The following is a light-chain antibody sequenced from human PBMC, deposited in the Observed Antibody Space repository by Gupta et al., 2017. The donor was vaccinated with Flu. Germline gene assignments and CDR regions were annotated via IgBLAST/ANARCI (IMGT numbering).Light chain of an antibody. CDR2: RDK. CDR3: QVWDIRTVV. Sequence: SYELTWPRSLSLARRQTARITCGGNDSGSKNVHWYQQKAGQALVLVIYRDKFRPAGIPERFAGTDSATTLTSTGAEDGDEADYYGQVWDIRTVVFGGGTKLTVL. V-gene: IGLV3-9*01. J-gene: IGLJ2*01. CDR1: DSGSKN.